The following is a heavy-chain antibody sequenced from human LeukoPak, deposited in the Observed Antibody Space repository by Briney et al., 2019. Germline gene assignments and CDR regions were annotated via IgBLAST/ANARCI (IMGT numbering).Heavy chain of an antibody. D-gene: IGHD3-3*01. V-gene: IGHV1-46*01. CDR1: GYTFTSYY. J-gene: IGHJ4*02. CDR2: INSSGGST. CDR3: ARDERQGPYYDFWSGYLN. Sequence: ASVKVSCKASGYTFTSYYMHWVRQAPGQGLEWMGIINSSGGSTSYAQKFQGRVTMTRDTSTSTVYMELSSLRSEDTAVYYCARDERQGPYYDFWSGYLNWGQGTLVTVSS.